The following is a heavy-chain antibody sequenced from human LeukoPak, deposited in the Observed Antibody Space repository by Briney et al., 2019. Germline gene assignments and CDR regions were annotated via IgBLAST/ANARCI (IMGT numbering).Heavy chain of an antibody. J-gene: IGHJ4*02. CDR2: INPNSGGT. V-gene: IGHV1-2*02. CDR3: ARFAIADDY. Sequence: ASVKVSCKASGYTFTGCYIHSVPQAPGQGLEWMGWINPNSGGTNYAQKFQGRVTMTRDTSISTAYMELSRLTSDDTAVYSCARFAIADDYWGQGTLVTVSS. CDR1: GYTFTGCY. D-gene: IGHD2/OR15-2a*01.